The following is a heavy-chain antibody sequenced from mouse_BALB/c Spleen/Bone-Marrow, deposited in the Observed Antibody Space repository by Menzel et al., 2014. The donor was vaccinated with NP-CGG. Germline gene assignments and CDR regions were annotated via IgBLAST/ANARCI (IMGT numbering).Heavy chain of an antibody. Sequence: EESGAELVNPGASVKLSCTASGFNIKDTYMHWVKQRPEQGLEWIGRIDPANGNAKYDPKFQGKATITADTSSNTAYLQLSSLTSEDTAVYYCSGYMLGTSLVFWGQGTTLTVSS. V-gene: IGHV14-3*02. J-gene: IGHJ2*01. CDR3: SGYMLGTSLVF. D-gene: IGHD3-3*01. CDR2: IDPANGNA. CDR1: GFNIKDTY.